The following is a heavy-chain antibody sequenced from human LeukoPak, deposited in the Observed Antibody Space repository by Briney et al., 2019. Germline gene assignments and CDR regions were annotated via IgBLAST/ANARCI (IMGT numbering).Heavy chain of an antibody. Sequence: GGSLRLSCAASGFTLSNYWMSWVRQAPGKGLEWVANIKQDRSEKYYVDSVKGRFTISRDNAKNSLYLQMNSLRAEDTAVYYCAKRSVGYSYNSSGYSPVYYFDYWAQGTLVTVSS. D-gene: IGHD3-22*01. CDR1: GFTLSNYW. CDR3: AKRSVGYSYNSSGYSPVYYFDY. CDR2: IKQDRSEK. J-gene: IGHJ4*02. V-gene: IGHV3-7*01.